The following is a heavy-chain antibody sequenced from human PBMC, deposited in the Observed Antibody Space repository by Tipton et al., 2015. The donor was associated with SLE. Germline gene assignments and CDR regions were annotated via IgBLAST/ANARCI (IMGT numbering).Heavy chain of an antibody. J-gene: IGHJ4*01. V-gene: IGHV4-39*07. CDR3: ARTSGNFPFDY. D-gene: IGHD1-26*01. CDR2: IYYTGSA. CDR1: GGSISSPTYY. Sequence: TLSLTCAVSGGSISSPTYYWGWVRQPPGKGLEWIGSIYYTGSAYYNPSLKTRVTISLDTSKNQFSLKLSSVTAADTAVYYCARTSGNFPFDYWGHGNLVTVSS.